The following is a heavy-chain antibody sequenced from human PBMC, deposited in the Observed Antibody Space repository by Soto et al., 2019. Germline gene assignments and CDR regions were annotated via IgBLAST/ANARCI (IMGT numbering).Heavy chain of an antibody. D-gene: IGHD2-15*01. CDR1: GFTFSSYG. J-gene: IGHJ6*02. V-gene: IGHV3-30*18. CDR3: AKDLGIDIVVVVAASYGMDV. CDR2: ISYDGSNK. Sequence: QVQLVESGGGVVQPGRSLRLSCAASGFTFSSYGMHWVRQAPGKGLEWVAVISYDGSNKYYADSVKGRFTISRDNSKNTLYLQMNSLRAEDTAVYYCAKDLGIDIVVVVAASYGMDVWGQGTTVTVSS.